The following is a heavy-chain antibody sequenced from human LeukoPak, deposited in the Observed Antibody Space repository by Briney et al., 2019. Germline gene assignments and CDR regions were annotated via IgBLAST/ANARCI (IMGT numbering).Heavy chain of an antibody. V-gene: IGHV3-66*01. CDR3: ARDSVVIAIPFDY. J-gene: IGHJ4*02. CDR2: IYSGGST. Sequence: GGSLRLSCAASGFTVSSNYMSWVRQAPGKGLGWVSVIYSGGSTYYADSVKGRFTISRDNSKNTLYLQMNSLRAEDTAVYYCARDSVVIAIPFDYWGQGTLVTVSS. CDR1: GFTVSSNY. D-gene: IGHD2-21*01.